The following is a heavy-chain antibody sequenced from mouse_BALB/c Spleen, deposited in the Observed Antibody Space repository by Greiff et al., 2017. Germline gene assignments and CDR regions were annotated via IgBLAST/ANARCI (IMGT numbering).Heavy chain of an antibody. D-gene: IGHD1-1*01. CDR1: GFTFSSYA. CDR3: ARITTNTNYFDY. Sequence: EVKLMESGGGLVKPGGSLKLSCAASGFTFSSYAMSWVRHTPEKRLEWVATISSGGSYTYYPDSVKGRFTISRDNAKNTLYLQMSSLRSEDTAMYYCARITTNTNYFDYWGQGTTLTVSS. V-gene: IGHV5-9-3*01. J-gene: IGHJ2*01. CDR2: ISSGGSYT.